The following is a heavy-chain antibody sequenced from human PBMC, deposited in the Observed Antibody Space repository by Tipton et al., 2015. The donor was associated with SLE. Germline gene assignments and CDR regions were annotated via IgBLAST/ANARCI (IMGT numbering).Heavy chain of an antibody. V-gene: IGHV4-39*07. CDR2: IYYTGST. Sequence: TLSLTCTVSGASTSSGRYYWVWIRQSPGGGLEWIGSIYYTGSTYYSPSLKSRVTISVDTSKNQLSLKLTSVTAADTAVYYCARGSVVADDFWGQGTLVTVSS. J-gene: IGHJ4*02. CDR3: ARGSVVADDF. D-gene: IGHD2-15*01. CDR1: GASTSSGRYY.